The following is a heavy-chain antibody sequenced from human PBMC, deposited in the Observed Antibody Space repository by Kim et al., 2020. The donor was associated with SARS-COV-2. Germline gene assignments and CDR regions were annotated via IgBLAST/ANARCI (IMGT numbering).Heavy chain of an antibody. V-gene: IGHV3-23*01. J-gene: IGHJ4*02. Sequence: NTHHADSVKGRFAISRDKSKNMLYLQMDSLRAEDTAVYYCVRDLTYSYSYWGQGTLVTVSS. CDR3: VRDLTYSYSY. D-gene: IGHD5-18*01. CDR2: NT.